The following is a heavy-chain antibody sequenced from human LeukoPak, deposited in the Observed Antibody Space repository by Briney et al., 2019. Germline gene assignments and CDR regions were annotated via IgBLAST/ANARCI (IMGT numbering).Heavy chain of an antibody. CDR1: EFTFSTYW. J-gene: IGHJ4*02. CDR3: ARISKGGYKSGRRDPPYYFDY. CDR2: IKQDGSEK. Sequence: GGSLRLSCAASEFTFSTYWMSWVRQAPGKGLEWVANIKQDGSEKYYVGSVRGRFAISRDNAKNSLYLQMNSLRAEDTAVYYCARISKGGYKSGRRDPPYYFDYWGQGTLVPVSS. V-gene: IGHV3-7*03. D-gene: IGHD5-18*01.